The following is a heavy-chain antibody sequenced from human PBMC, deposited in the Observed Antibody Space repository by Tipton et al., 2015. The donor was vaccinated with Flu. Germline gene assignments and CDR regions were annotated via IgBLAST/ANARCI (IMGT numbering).Heavy chain of an antibody. CDR2: IYSGGST. CDR3: ARDPPRGSGGFDY. Sequence: QLVQSGGGLIQPGGSLRLSCAASGITVSSNYMSWVRQAPGKGLEWVSVIYSGGSTYYADSVKGRFTISRDNSKNTLYLQMDSLRAEDTAVYYCARDPPRGSGGFDYWGQGTLVTVSS. J-gene: IGHJ4*02. CDR1: GITVSSNY. D-gene: IGHD1-26*01. V-gene: IGHV3-53*01.